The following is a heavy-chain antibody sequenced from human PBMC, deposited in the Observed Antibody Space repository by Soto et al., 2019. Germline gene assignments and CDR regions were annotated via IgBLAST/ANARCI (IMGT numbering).Heavy chain of an antibody. CDR2: ISSSSSTI. Sequence: PGGSLRLSCAASGFTFSSYAMSWVRQAPGKGLEWVSYISSSSSTIYYADSVKGRFTISRDNAKNSLYLQMNSLRDEDTAVYYCAREMVATLNAFDIWGQGTMVTVSS. D-gene: IGHD5-12*01. J-gene: IGHJ3*02. CDR3: AREMVATLNAFDI. CDR1: GFTFSSYA. V-gene: IGHV3-48*02.